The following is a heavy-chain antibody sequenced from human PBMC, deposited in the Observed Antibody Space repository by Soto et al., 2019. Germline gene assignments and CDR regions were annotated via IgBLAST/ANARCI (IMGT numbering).Heavy chain of an antibody. CDR2: TYYRSKWYN. J-gene: IGHJ6*03. CDR1: GGGISSNTAV. CDR3: ARAQLRAAPTRYYYYMDI. Sequence: SQTLSHISTISGGGISSNTAVWHWFRQSPSRGLEWLGRTYYRSKWYNDYAVSVKSRITINPDTSKNQFSLQLNSVTPEDTAVYYCARAQLRAAPTRYYYYMDIWGKGTTVTLSS. D-gene: IGHD6-13*01. V-gene: IGHV6-1*01.